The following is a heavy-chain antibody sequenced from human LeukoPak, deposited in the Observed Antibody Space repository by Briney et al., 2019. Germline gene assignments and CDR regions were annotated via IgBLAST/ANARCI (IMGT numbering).Heavy chain of an antibody. J-gene: IGHJ6*02. CDR2: IYPGDGST. D-gene: IGHD2-21*02. V-gene: IGHV1-46*01. CDR3: ARGWFNCGGDCYWFLGNYYYGMDV. Sequence: ASVKVSCKASGYTFTSNYIHWVRQAPGQGLEWMGMIYPGDGSTSYAQKFQGRVTVTRDTSTSTVHMELSSLRSEDTAVYYCARGWFNCGGDCYWFLGNYYYGMDVWGQGTTVTVSS. CDR1: GYTFTSNY.